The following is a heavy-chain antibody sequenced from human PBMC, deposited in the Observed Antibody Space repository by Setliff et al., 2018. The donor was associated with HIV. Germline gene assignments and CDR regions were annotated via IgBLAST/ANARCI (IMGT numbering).Heavy chain of an antibody. D-gene: IGHD3-3*01. CDR2: IYPTGST. V-gene: IGHV4-4*07. CDR1: GGSLSPYY. J-gene: IGHJ4*02. CDR3: ASEKKAWSVSDSFYEY. Sequence: LSLTCSVSGGSLSPYYWTWIRQPAGKGLEWLGRIYPTGSTIHNPSLRSRVTMSVDTSKNQFSLNLSSVTAADTAMYYCASEKKAWSVSDSFYEYWGQGVPVTVSS.